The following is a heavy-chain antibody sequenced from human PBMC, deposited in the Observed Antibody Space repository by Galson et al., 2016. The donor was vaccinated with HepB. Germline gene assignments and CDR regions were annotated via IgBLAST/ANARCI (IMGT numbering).Heavy chain of an antibody. CDR2: IYPGDSET. Sequence: QSGAEVKKHGESLKISCQGSGYSFRHYAIAWVRQMPGKVLEWMGIIYPGDSETRYGPSFEGQVTISADKSTSTAYLQWNNLEASDTGTYYCPSKSGSGGYWFFDVWGRGTLITVSS. D-gene: IGHD2-15*01. V-gene: IGHV5-51*01. J-gene: IGHJ2*01. CDR1: GYSFRHYA. CDR3: PSKSGSGGYWFFDV.